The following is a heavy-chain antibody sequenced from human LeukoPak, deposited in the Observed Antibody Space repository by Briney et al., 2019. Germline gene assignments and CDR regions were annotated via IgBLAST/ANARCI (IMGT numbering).Heavy chain of an antibody. CDR3: ARETAYYYGSGSYSPPRY. CDR1: GYTLTELS. CDR2: ISAYNGNT. D-gene: IGHD3-10*01. V-gene: IGHV1-18*01. J-gene: IGHJ4*02. Sequence: GASVKVSCKVSGYTLTELSMHWVRQAPGQGLEWMGWISAYNGNTNYAQKLQGRVTMTTDTSTSAAYMELRSLRSDDTAVYYCARETAYYYGSGSYSPPRYWGQGTLVTVSS.